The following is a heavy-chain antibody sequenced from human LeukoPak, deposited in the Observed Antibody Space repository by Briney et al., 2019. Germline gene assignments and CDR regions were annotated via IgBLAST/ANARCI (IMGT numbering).Heavy chain of an antibody. Sequence: PGGSLRLSCAASGFTFSNYWMTWVRRAPGKGLEWVSYISSGGTTKYYTDSVKGRFTISRDNAKNSLYLQMNSLRVEDTAVYYCAKDGAWLRFDDWGQGILVTVSS. CDR1: GFTFSNYW. CDR3: AKDGAWLRFDD. CDR2: ISSGGTTK. V-gene: IGHV3-11*01. J-gene: IGHJ4*02. D-gene: IGHD5-12*01.